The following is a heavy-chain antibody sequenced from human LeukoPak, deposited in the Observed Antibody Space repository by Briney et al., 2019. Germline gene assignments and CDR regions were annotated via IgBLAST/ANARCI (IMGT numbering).Heavy chain of an antibody. D-gene: IGHD3-3*01. CDR2: IYYSGST. Sequence: SETLSLTCAVYGGSFSGYYWSWIRQPPGKGLEWIGYIYYSGSTNYNPSLKSRVTISVDTSKNQFSLKLSSVTAADTAVYYCARSYDFWSGYYLPLFDYWGQGTLVTVSS. CDR3: ARSYDFWSGYYLPLFDY. CDR1: GGSFSGYY. J-gene: IGHJ4*02. V-gene: IGHV4-59*01.